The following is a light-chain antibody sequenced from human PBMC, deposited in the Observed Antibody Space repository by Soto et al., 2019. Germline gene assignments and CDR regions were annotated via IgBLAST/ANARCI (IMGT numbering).Light chain of an antibody. J-gene: IGLJ1*01. V-gene: IGLV2-14*01. CDR2: EVS. CDR3: SSFASSSTLVV. Sequence: QSALTQPASVSGSPGQSITISCTGTSRDVGGYNYVAWYQQHPDRAPKVMIYEVSNRPSGVSNRFSGSKSGNTASLTISGLQAEDEADYYCSSFASSSTLVVFATGTKLTVL. CDR1: SRDVGGYNY.